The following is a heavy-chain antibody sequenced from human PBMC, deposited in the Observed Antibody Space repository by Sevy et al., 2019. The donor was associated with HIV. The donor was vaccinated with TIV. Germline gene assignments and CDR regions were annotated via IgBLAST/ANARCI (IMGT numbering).Heavy chain of an antibody. CDR1: GYTFTGYY. V-gene: IGHV1-2*06. CDR2: INPNSGGT. CDR3: AREFWAPGYCSGGSCLGWFDP. Sequence: ASVKVSCKASGYTFTGYYRHWVRQAPGQGLEWMGRINPNSGGTNYAQMFQGRVTMTRDTSISTAYMELSRLRSDDTAVYYCAREFWAPGYCSGGSCLGWFDPWGQGTLVTVSS. J-gene: IGHJ5*02. D-gene: IGHD2-15*01.